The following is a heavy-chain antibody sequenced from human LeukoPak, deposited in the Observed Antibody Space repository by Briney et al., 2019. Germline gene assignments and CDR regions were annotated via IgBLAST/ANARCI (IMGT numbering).Heavy chain of an antibody. D-gene: IGHD3-22*01. CDR1: GFTFSSYW. CDR2: IKEDGSEK. V-gene: IGHV3-7*05. CDR3: TRDHDSTPFDY. J-gene: IGHJ4*02. Sequence: PGGSLRLSCATSGFTFSSYWMSWVRQAPGKGLEWVANIKEDGSEKYYVDSVKGRFTISRDNAKNSLSLQLNSLRAEDTAVYYCTRDHDSTPFDYWGQGTLVTVSS.